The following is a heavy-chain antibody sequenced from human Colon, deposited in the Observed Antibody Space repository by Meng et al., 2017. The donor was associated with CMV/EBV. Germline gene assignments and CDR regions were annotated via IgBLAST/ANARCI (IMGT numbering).Heavy chain of an antibody. D-gene: IGHD2-2*01. CDR1: SYY. Sequence: SYYMHWVRQAPGQGLEWMGIINPSGGSTSYAQKFQGRVTMTRDTSTSTVYMELSSLRSEDTAVYYCARDRWGDIVVVPAAPGNNWFDPWGQGTLVTVSS. J-gene: IGHJ5*02. CDR2: INPSGGST. V-gene: IGHV1-46*01. CDR3: ARDRWGDIVVVPAAPGNNWFDP.